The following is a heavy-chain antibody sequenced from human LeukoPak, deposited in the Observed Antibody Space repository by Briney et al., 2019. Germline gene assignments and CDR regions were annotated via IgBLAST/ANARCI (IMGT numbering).Heavy chain of an antibody. CDR2: ISGSGGST. D-gene: IGHD1-26*01. Sequence: GGSLRLSSAASGFTFSSYGMSWVRQAPGKGLEWVSAISGSGGSTYYADSVKGRFTISRDNSKNTLYLQMNSLRAEDTAVYYCAKGRGLVGATDFDYWGQGTLVTVSS. CDR3: AKGRGLVGATDFDY. V-gene: IGHV3-23*01. J-gene: IGHJ4*02. CDR1: GFTFSSYG.